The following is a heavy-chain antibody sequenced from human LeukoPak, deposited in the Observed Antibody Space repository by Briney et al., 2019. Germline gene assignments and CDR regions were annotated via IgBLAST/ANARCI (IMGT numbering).Heavy chain of an antibody. D-gene: IGHD1-26*01. CDR1: GLTFSSYA. Sequence: GGSLRLSCAASGLTFSSYAMNWVRQAPGKGLEWVSTISYSGGSTYYVDSVKGRFTISRDNSENTLYLQLNSLRAEDTAVYYCAKAASGSYLYYLDYWGQGTLVTVSS. CDR3: AKAASGSYLYYLDY. V-gene: IGHV3-23*01. CDR2: ISYSGGST. J-gene: IGHJ4*02.